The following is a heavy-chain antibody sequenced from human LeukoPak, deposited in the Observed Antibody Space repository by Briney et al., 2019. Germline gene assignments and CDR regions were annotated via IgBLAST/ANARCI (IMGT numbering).Heavy chain of an antibody. CDR1: GFIITTYA. Sequence: GGSLRLSCAASGFIITTYAMAWVRQAPGKGLEWVSVIYSGDNTYYADSVKGRFTISRDNSKNTLYLQMNSLRAEDTAVYYCARATFWSGYQRDSWYMDIWGKGTTVTVSS. J-gene: IGHJ6*03. V-gene: IGHV3-66*02. D-gene: IGHD3-3*01. CDR3: ARATFWSGYQRDSWYMDI. CDR2: IYSGDNT.